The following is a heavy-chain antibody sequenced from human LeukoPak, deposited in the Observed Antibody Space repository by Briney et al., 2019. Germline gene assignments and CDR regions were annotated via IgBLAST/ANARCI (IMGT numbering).Heavy chain of an antibody. CDR3: ARGGRIVVVPAAKGPRFMYNWLDP. CDR1: GGSFSGYY. J-gene: IGHJ5*02. CDR2: INHSGST. Sequence: PSGTLCLTCAVYGGSFSGYYGSWVPEPPGEGLEWSWEINHSGSTNYNPSLKSRVTISVDTSKNQFSLKLSSVTAADTAVYYCARGGRIVVVPAAKGPRFMYNWLDPWGQGTLVTVSS. V-gene: IGHV4-34*01. D-gene: IGHD2-2*01.